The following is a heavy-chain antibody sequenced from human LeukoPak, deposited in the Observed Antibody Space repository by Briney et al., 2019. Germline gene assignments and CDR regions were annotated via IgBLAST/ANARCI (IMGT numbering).Heavy chain of an antibody. CDR3: AKDLRYSSNHYYYYYGMDV. J-gene: IGHJ6*02. CDR1: GFTFSSYG. D-gene: IGHD6-13*01. V-gene: IGHV3-30*02. Sequence: GGSLRLSCAASGFTFSSYGMHWVCHAPGKGLESVVVIRYDGSNKYYADSVKGRFTISRDNSKNTLYLQMNSLRAEDTAVYYCAKDLRYSSNHYYYYYGMDVWGQGTTVTVSS. CDR2: IRYDGSNK.